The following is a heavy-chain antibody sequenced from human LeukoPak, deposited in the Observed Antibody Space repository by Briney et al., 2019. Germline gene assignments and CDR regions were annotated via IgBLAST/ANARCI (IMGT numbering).Heavy chain of an antibody. CDR1: GLTFSSYV. J-gene: IGHJ6*03. Sequence: GGSLRLSCIASGLTFSSYVMSWVRQAPGKGLEWVSTISGSGGSTFYADSVKGRFTISRDNSKSTLYLQMNSLRAEDTAVYYCAKTGQYYFYMDVWSKGTTVTVSS. CDR3: AKTGQYYFYMDV. D-gene: IGHD7-27*01. CDR2: ISGSGGST. V-gene: IGHV3-23*01.